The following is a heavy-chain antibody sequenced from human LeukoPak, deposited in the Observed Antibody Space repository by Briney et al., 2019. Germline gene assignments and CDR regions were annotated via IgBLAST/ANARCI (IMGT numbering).Heavy chain of an antibody. CDR1: GYTFTGYY. Sequence: ASVKVSCKASGYTFTGYYMHWVRQAPGQGLEWMGWISAYNGRTNYGEKLQDRVTMTTDTSTSTAYMELRSLRSDDTAVYYCARGLDYYDGTGYRSYWYLDLWGRGTLVAVSS. D-gene: IGHD3-22*01. CDR2: ISAYNGRT. V-gene: IGHV1-18*04. CDR3: ARGLDYYDGTGYRSYWYLDL. J-gene: IGHJ2*01.